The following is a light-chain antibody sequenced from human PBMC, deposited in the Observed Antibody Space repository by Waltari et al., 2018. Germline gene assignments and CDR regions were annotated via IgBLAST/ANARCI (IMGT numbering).Light chain of an antibody. Sequence: EVVLTQSPATLSLSPGERATLSCRASRSVSSYLAWYQQKPGQAPRLLIYDASNRATGITARFSGSGSGTDFTLTISTLEPEDFAVYYCQQRSNWPPITFGQGTRLEIK. V-gene: IGKV3-11*01. CDR2: DAS. CDR3: QQRSNWPPIT. J-gene: IGKJ5*01. CDR1: RSVSSY.